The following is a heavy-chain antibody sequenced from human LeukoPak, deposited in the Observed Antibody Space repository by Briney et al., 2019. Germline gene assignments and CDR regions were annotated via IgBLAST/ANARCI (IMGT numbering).Heavy chain of an antibody. Sequence: ASVQVSFIASGYTFTSYYMHWVRQPPGQGLALMGLINPIVCSASYEEKFKGRVTMTRDTSTRAVYMELSSLRSEDTAVYYCARGTTALPVTLYYYDSSGLNWFDPWGQGTLVTVSS. J-gene: IGHJ5*02. V-gene: IGHV1-46*01. CDR3: ARGTTALPVTLYYYDSSGLNWFDP. CDR1: GYTFTSYY. D-gene: IGHD3-22*01. CDR2: INPIVCSA.